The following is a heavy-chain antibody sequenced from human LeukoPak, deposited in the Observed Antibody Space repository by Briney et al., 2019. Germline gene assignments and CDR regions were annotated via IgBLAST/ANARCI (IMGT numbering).Heavy chain of an antibody. CDR2: IYYSGST. Sequence: PSETLSLTCTVSGGSISSGDYYWSWIRQPPGKGLECIGYIYYSGSTYYNPSLKSRVTISVDTSKNQFSLKLSSVTAADTAVYYCARAGYDFWDNWFDPWGQGTLVTVSS. D-gene: IGHD3-3*01. V-gene: IGHV4-30-4*01. CDR1: GGSISSGDYY. J-gene: IGHJ5*02. CDR3: ARAGYDFWDNWFDP.